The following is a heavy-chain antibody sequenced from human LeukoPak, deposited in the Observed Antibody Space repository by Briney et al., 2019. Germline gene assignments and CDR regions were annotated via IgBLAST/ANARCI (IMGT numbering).Heavy chain of an antibody. CDR1: GFTFSDYY. Sequence: PGGSLRLSCAASGFTFSDYYMSWIRQAPGKGLECVSYISSSDTTIYYADSVKGRFTISRDNAKNTMYLQMNSLRAEDTAMYYCARVSVQVAYIDYWGQGTLVIVSS. CDR2: ISSSDTTI. J-gene: IGHJ4*02. D-gene: IGHD2-8*02. V-gene: IGHV3-11*04. CDR3: ARVSVQVAYIDY.